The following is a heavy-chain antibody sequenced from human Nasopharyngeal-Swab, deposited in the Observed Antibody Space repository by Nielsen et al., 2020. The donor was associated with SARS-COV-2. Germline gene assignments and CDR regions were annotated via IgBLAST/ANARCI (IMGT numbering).Heavy chain of an antibody. J-gene: IGHJ2*01. Sequence: SETLSLTCAVYVGSFSGYYWTWIRQPPGEGLEWIGEINHRGRTNYNPSLKSRVTISVDTSKNQFSLKLSSVTAADTAVYYCARTGTEGPYWYFDLWGRGTLVTVSS. CDR1: VGSFSGYY. V-gene: IGHV4-34*01. D-gene: IGHD3-9*01. CDR2: INHRGRT. CDR3: ARTGTEGPYWYFDL.